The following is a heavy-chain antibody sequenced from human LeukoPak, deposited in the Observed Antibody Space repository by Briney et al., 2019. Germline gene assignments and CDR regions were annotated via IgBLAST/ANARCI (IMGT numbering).Heavy chain of an antibody. CDR2: IVVGSGNT. CDR3: AAEGPHDFFDY. V-gene: IGHV1-58*01. CDR1: GFTFSTSA. J-gene: IGHJ4*02. Sequence: SVKVSCKASGFTFSTSAVQWVRQARGQRLEWIGWIVVGSGNTHYALKFQERVTITRDVSTNTAYMELSSLRSEDTAVYYCAAEGPHDFFDYWGQGTLVTVSS. D-gene: IGHD3-3*01.